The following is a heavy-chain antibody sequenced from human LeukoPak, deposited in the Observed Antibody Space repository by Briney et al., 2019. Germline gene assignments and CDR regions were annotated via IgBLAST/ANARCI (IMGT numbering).Heavy chain of an antibody. CDR2: ISGSGGST. CDR1: GFTFSSYA. CDR3: AKDAEVGGYSGYNWFDP. J-gene: IGHJ5*02. D-gene: IGHD5-12*01. Sequence: GGSLRLSCAASGFTFSSYAMSWVRQAPGKGLEWVSAISGSGGSTYYADSVKGRFTISRDNSKNTLYLQMNSLRAEDTAIYYCAKDAEVGGYSGYNWFDPWGQGTLVTVSS. V-gene: IGHV3-23*01.